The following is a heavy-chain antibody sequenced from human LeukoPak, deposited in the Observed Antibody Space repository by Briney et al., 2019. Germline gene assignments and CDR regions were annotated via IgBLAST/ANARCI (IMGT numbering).Heavy chain of an antibody. Sequence: GGSLRLSCAASGFTFSSYGMHWVRQAPGKGLEWVAVISYDGSNKYYADSVKGRFTISRDNSKNTLYLQMNSLRAEDTAVYYCAIDLGSYGNLFDYWGQGTLVTVSS. CDR1: GFTFSSYG. J-gene: IGHJ4*02. V-gene: IGHV3-30*03. D-gene: IGHD5-18*01. CDR2: ISYDGSNK. CDR3: AIDLGSYGNLFDY.